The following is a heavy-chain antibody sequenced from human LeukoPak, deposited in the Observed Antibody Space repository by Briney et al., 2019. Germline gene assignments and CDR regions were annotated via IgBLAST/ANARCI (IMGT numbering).Heavy chain of an antibody. CDR1: GGSISTYY. D-gene: IGHD6-19*01. V-gene: IGHV4-59*01. CDR2: IYYSGST. J-gene: IGHJ5*02. Sequence: SETLSLTCTISGGSISTYYWSWIRQPPGKGLEWIGYIYYSGSTYNPSLKSRVTISVDTSKNQFYLKLSSVTGADTAVYYCARGGWYSHLWGQGALVTVSS. CDR3: ARGGWYSHL.